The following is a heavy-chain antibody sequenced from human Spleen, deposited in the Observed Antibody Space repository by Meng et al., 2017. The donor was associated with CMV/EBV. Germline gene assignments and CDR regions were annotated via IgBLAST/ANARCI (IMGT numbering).Heavy chain of an antibody. CDR1: GFTFDDYA. D-gene: IGHD3-3*01. J-gene: IGHJ4*02. CDR3: ARGGDYYDFWSGHFY. V-gene: IGHV3-9*01. CDR2: ISWNSGSI. Sequence: SLKISCAASGFTFDDYAMHWVRQAPGKGLEWVSGISWNSGSIGYADSVKGRFTISRDNAKNSLYLQMNSLRAEDTAVYYCARGGDYYDFWSGHFYWGQGTLVTVSS.